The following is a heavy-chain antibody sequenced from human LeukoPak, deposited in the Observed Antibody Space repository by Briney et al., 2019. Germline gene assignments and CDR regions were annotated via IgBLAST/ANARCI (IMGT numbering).Heavy chain of an antibody. Sequence: SETLSLTCAVYGGSFSGYYWSWIRQPPGKGLEWIGEINHSGSTNYNPSPKSRVTISVDTSKNQFSLKLSSVTAADTAVYYCASVSYYDFWSGIDYWGQGTLVTVSS. CDR3: ASVSYYDFWSGIDY. J-gene: IGHJ4*02. CDR2: INHSGST. D-gene: IGHD3-3*01. CDR1: GGSFSGYY. V-gene: IGHV4-34*01.